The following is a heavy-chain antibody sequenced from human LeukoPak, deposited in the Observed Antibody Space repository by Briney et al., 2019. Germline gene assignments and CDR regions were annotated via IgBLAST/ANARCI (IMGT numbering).Heavy chain of an antibody. CDR2: IYHSGST. Sequence: SETLSLTCTVSGGSISSGGYYWSWIRQPPGKGLEWIGYIYHSGSTYYNPSLKSRVTISVDRSKNQFSLKLSSVTAADTAVYYCARVGYYYMDVWGKGTTVTVSS. CDR3: ARVGYYYMDV. J-gene: IGHJ6*03. V-gene: IGHV4-30-2*01. CDR1: GGSISSGGYY. D-gene: IGHD2-15*01.